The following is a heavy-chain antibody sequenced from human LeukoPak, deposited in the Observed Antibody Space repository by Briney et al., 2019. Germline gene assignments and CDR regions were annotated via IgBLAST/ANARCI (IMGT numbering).Heavy chain of an antibody. CDR1: GGSISSSSYY. CDR3: ARVLTPNYYDSSGYYYWFDP. CDR2: IYYSGST. Sequence: SETLSLTCTVSGGSISSSSYYWGWIRQPPGKGLEWIGSIYYSGSTYYNPSLKSRVTISVDRSKNQFSLKLSSVTAADTAVYYCARVLTPNYYDSSGYYYWFDPWGQGTLVTVSS. V-gene: IGHV4-39*07. D-gene: IGHD3-22*01. J-gene: IGHJ5*02.